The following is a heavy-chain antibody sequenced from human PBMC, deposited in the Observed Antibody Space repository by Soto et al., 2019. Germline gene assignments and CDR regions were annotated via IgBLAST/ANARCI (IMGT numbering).Heavy chain of an antibody. CDR1: GGTFNSYG. D-gene: IGHD3-22*01. CDR2: IIPNFGTT. Sequence: QVQLVQSGAEVKKPGSSVKVSCKASGGTFNSYGISWVRQAPGQGLQWMGGIIPNFGTTSYAQEFQGRVTVSADESMSTVYMELSSLRSEDTAVYYCASSPRDDTSGYFLSWGQATLVSVSS. J-gene: IGHJ4*02. V-gene: IGHV1-69*01. CDR3: ASSPRDDTSGYFLS.